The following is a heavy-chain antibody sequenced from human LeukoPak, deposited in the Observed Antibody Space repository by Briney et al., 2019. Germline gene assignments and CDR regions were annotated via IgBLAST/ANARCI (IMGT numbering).Heavy chain of an antibody. Sequence: GGSLRLSYAASGFTFSSYAMSWVRQAPGKGLEWVSGISGSGGATYYADSVKGRLTISRDNSKNTLYLQMNSLRAEDTAVYYCAKAHTYYYDSSGDYPYFDYWGQGTLVAVSS. CDR3: AKAHTYYYDSSGDYPYFDY. D-gene: IGHD3-22*01. CDR1: GFTFSSYA. CDR2: ISGSGGAT. J-gene: IGHJ4*02. V-gene: IGHV3-23*01.